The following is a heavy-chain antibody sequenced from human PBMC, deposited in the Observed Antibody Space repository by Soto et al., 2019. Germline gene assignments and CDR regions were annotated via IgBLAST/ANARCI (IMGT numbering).Heavy chain of an antibody. V-gene: IGHV1-8*01. J-gene: IGHJ4*02. CDR1: GYTFTSYD. CDR3: AREKLDYFDY. Sequence: QVQLVQSGAEVKKPGAPVKVSCKASGYTFTSYDITWVRQATGQGLGWMGWMNPNSGNTGYAQQFQGRVTMTRNISISTAYMELSSLRSEDTAVYYCAREKLDYFDYWGQGTLVTVSS. CDR2: MNPNSGNT.